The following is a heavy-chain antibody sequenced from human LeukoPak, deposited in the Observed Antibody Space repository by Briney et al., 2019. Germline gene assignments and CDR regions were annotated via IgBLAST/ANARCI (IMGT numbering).Heavy chain of an antibody. D-gene: IGHD2-15*01. V-gene: IGHV3-33*01. CDR1: GFTFSSYG. Sequence: GRSPRLSCAASGFTFSSYGMHWVRQAPGKGLEWVAVIWYDGSNKYYADSVKGRFTISRDNSKNTLYLQMNSLRAEDTAVYYCARDHRRLVVAATQYYFDYWGQGTLVTVSS. CDR3: ARDHRRLVVAATQYYFDY. CDR2: IWYDGSNK. J-gene: IGHJ4*02.